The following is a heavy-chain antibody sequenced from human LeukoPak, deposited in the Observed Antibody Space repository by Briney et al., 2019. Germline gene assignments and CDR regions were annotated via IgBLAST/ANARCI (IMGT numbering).Heavy chain of an antibody. D-gene: IGHD3-22*01. Sequence: PSETLPLPCTVSGVSISGYLWIWIRQPPGKGLGWIGYIHYSGSTNYNPSLNSRVTISVDTSKNQFSLKLSSVTAADTAVYYCAGREYYDSSYNCFDPWG. CDR2: IHYSGST. CDR3: AGREYYDSSYNCFDP. CDR1: GVSISGYL. J-gene: IGHJ5*02. V-gene: IGHV4-59*08.